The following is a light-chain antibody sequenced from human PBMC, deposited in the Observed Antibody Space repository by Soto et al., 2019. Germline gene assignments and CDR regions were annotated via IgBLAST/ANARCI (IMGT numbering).Light chain of an antibody. V-gene: IGKV1-33*01. CDR2: DAS. CDR1: QDISNY. Sequence: DIQMTQSPSSLSASIGDRVTITCQASQDISNYLSWYQQKPGKAPKLLIYDASNLETGVPSRFSGSGFGTDFTFTISSLQPEDIATYYCQRYDSLPLFGQGTRLDIK. J-gene: IGKJ5*01. CDR3: QRYDSLPL.